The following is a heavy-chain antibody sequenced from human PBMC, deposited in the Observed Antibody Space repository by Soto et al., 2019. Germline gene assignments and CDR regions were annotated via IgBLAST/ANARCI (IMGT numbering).Heavy chain of an antibody. CDR3: ATTRGLAVGGSFDH. CDR2: FFSGST. V-gene: IGHV4-39*01. CDR1: VASISRRSSY. Sequence: PSETLSLTCIFSVASISRRSSYWGWIRQPPGKGLEWVGTFFSGSTYTNPSLKSRVTISVDSSKNQFSLKLTSVAVEDTAIYYCATTRGLAVGGSFDHWGQGVLVTVSS. J-gene: IGHJ5*02. D-gene: IGHD6-19*01.